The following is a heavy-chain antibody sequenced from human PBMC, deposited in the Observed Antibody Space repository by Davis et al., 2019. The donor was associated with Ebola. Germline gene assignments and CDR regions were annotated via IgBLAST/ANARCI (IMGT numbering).Heavy chain of an antibody. CDR1: GDTFSSYA. Sequence: ASVKVSCKASGDTFSSYAISWVRQAPGKGLEWMGGFDPEDGETIYAQKFQGRVTMTEDTSTDTAYMELSSLRSEDTAVYYCATYSGSYLTDAFDIWGQGTMVTVSS. D-gene: IGHD1-26*01. CDR3: ATYSGSYLTDAFDI. J-gene: IGHJ3*02. CDR2: FDPEDGET. V-gene: IGHV1-24*01.